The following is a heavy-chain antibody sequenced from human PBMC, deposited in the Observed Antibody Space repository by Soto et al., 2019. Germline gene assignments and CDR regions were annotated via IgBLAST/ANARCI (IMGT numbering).Heavy chain of an antibody. CDR1: GYTFTSYY. J-gene: IGHJ6*02. V-gene: IGHV1-46*01. D-gene: IGHD2-15*01. CDR2: INPSGGST. Sequence: ASVKVSCKASGYTFTSYYMHWVRQAPGQGLEWMGIINPSGGSTSYAQKFQGRVTMTRDTSTSTVYMELSSLRSEDTAVYYCARDWYCSGGSCHGDYYYYGMDVWGQGTTVTVSS. CDR3: ARDWYCSGGSCHGDYYYYGMDV.